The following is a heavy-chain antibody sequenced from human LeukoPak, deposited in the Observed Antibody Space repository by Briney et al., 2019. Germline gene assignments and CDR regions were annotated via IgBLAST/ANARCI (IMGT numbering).Heavy chain of an antibody. D-gene: IGHD3-3*01. V-gene: IGHV1-69*13. J-gene: IGHJ4*02. CDR1: GGSFTSYG. CDR3: ATGGAYEFRDDY. Sequence: VASVKLSCKASGGSFTSYGISWVRQAPGQGLEGMGKIIPIYGRANYGQKFQGRVTITADESTTTSYMELSSLTAEDMAVYYCATGGAYEFRDDYWGQGTLVTVSS. CDR2: IIPIYGRA.